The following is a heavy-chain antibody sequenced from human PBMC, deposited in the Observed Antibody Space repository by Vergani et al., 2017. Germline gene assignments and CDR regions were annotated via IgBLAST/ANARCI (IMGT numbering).Heavy chain of an antibody. V-gene: IGHV3-21*01. CDR2: ISSSSSYI. J-gene: IGHJ5*02. CDR1: GFTFSSYS. CDR3: ARKGFGDQGWFDP. Sequence: EVQLVESGGGLVKPGGSLRLSCAASGFTFSSYSMNWVRQAPGKGLEWVSSISSSSSYIYYADSVKGRFTISRDNAKNSLYLQMNSLRAEDTAVYYCARKGFGDQGWFDPWGQGTLVTVSS. D-gene: IGHD3-10*01.